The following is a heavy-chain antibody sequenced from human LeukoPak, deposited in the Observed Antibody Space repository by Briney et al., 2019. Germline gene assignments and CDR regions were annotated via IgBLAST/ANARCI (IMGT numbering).Heavy chain of an antibody. D-gene: IGHD6-19*01. Sequence: PSETLSLTCAFYGESFSDYYWSWIRQPPGKGLEWIGEINHSGSTTYNPSLKSRVTMSVDTSKNQFSLKMTSVTAADTAVYFCARGLRDSSSWWGWFDPWGQGTLVTVSA. CDR3: ARGLRDSSSWWGWFDP. V-gene: IGHV4-34*01. J-gene: IGHJ5*02. CDR1: GESFSDYY. CDR2: INHSGST.